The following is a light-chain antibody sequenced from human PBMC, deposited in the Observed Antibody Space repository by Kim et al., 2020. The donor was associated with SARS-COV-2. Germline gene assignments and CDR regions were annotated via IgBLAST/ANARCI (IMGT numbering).Light chain of an antibody. CDR3: ATWDDSLKTV. J-gene: IGLJ3*02. V-gene: IGLV1-44*01. CDR2: DTN. CDR1: ASNIGSNS. Sequence: PGQGVTFSCSGTASNIGSNSVTWYQQLPETAPKLLIYDTNQRPSGVPDRFSGSKSGTSASLAITGLRSEDEAHYYCATWDDSLKTVFGGGTQLTVL.